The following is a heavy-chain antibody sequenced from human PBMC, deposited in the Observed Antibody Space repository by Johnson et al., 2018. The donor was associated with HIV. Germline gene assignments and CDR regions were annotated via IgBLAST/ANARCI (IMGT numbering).Heavy chain of an antibody. V-gene: IGHV3-20*04. Sequence: VQLVESGGGVVQPGRSLRLSCVASGFTFDEYGMSWVRQAPGKGLEWVSGINWNGGSSGYADSVKGRFTISRDNAKTSLSLQMNRLRAEDAAVYYCAREGLYSGSLGAFDIWGQGTAVTVSS. D-gene: IGHD1-26*01. J-gene: IGHJ3*02. CDR3: AREGLYSGSLGAFDI. CDR1: GFTFDEYG. CDR2: INWNGGSS.